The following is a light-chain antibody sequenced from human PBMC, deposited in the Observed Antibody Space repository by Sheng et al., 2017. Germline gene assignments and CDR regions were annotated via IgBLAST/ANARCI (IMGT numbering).Light chain of an antibody. CDR2: WAS. CDR3: QQYHAPPFT. CDR1: QTVLYSSNNKNY. V-gene: IGKV4-1*01. Sequence: DIVMTQSPDSLAVSLGERASINCKSSQTVLYSSNNKNYLAWYQQKPGQPPKLLISWASTRESGVPDRFNGSGSGADFTLTISSLQAEDVAIYFCQQYHAPPFTFGPGTKVNIK. J-gene: IGKJ3*01.